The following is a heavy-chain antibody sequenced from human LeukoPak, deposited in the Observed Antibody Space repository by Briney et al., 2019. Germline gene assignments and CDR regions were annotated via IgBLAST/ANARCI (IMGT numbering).Heavy chain of an antibody. Sequence: PSETLSLTCTVSGGSVSSGSYYWSWIRQPPGKGLEWIGYIYYSGSTNYNPSLKSRVTISVDTSKNQFSLKLSSVTAADTAVYYCARAGHYDFWSGYYRGASNWFDPWGQGTLVTVSS. CDR3: ARAGHYDFWSGYYRGASNWFDP. CDR1: GGSVSSGSYY. D-gene: IGHD3-3*01. CDR2: IYYSGST. V-gene: IGHV4-61*01. J-gene: IGHJ5*02.